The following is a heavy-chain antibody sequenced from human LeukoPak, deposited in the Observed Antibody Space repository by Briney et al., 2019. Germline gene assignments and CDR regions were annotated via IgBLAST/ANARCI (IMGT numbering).Heavy chain of an antibody. D-gene: IGHD5-18*01. CDR3: ARLDTKGYSRDY. J-gene: IGHJ4*02. V-gene: IGHV4-59*08. Sequence: SETLSLTCTVYGGSISSYYWSWIRQPPGKGLEWIGYIYYSGSTNYNPSLKSRITISVDTSKNQFSLKLSSVTAADTAVYYCARLDTKGYSRDYWGQGTLVTVSS. CDR2: IYYSGST. CDR1: GGSISSYY.